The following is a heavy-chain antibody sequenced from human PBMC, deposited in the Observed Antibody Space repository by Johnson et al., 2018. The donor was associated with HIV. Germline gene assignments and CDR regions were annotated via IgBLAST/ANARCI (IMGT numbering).Heavy chain of an antibody. CDR1: GFTFSSYG. D-gene: IGHD3-10*01. V-gene: IGHV3-30*19. J-gene: IGHJ3*02. CDR2: ISYDGSNK. CDR3: ASPDYERYYGAFDI. Sequence: VQLVESGGGVVQPGRSLRLSCVASGFTFSSYGMHWVRQAPGKGLEWVAVISYDGSNKYYADSVKGRFTISRDNSKNTLYLQMNSLRAEDTAVYYCASPDYERYYGAFDIWGQGTVVTVSS.